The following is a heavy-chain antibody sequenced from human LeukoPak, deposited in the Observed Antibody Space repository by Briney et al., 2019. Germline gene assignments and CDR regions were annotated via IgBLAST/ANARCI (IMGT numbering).Heavy chain of an antibody. CDR2: ISSSSSYI. CDR3: ASNLVVAAISALDY. D-gene: IGHD2-15*01. CDR1: GFTFSSYS. V-gene: IGHV3-21*01. Sequence: GGSLRLSCAASGFTFSSYSMNWVRQAPGKGLEWVSSISSSSSYIYYADSVKGRFTISRDNAKNSLYLQMNSLRAEDTAVYYCASNLVVAAISALDYWGQGTLVTVSS. J-gene: IGHJ4*02.